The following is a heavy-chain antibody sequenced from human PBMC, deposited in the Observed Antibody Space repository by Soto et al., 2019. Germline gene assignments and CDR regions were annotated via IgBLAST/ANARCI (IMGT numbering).Heavy chain of an antibody. Sequence: GGSLRLSCAASGFTFSSYEMNWVRQAPGKGLEWVSYISSSGSTIYYADSVKGRFTISRDNAKNSLYLQMNSLRAEDTAVYYCARAVYGSGSYYLDYWGQGTLVTVSS. CDR2: ISSSGSTI. D-gene: IGHD3-10*01. J-gene: IGHJ4*02. CDR1: GFTFSSYE. CDR3: ARAVYGSGSYYLDY. V-gene: IGHV3-48*03.